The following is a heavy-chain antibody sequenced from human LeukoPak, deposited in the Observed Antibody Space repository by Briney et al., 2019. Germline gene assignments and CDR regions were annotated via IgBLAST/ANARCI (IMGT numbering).Heavy chain of an antibody. CDR1: GGSISSGSYY. CDR2: IYTSGST. CDR3: ARVRRDIVATIPPYFDY. J-gene: IGHJ4*02. Sequence: SETLSLTCTVSGGSISSGSYYWSWIRQPAGKGLEWIGRIYTSGSTNYNPSLKSRVTISVDTSKNQFSLKLSSVTAADTAVYYCARVRRDIVATIPPYFDYWGQGTLVTVSS. V-gene: IGHV4-61*02. D-gene: IGHD5-12*01.